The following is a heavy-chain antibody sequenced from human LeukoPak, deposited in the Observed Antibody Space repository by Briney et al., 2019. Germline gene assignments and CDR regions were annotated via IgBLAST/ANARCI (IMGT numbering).Heavy chain of an antibody. V-gene: IGHV1-69*13. Sequence: SVKVSCKASGYTFTSYDINWVRQAPGQGLEWMGGIIPIFGTANYAQKFQGRVTITADESTSTAYMELSSLRSEDTAVHYCAREGSLYNWFDPWGQGTLVTVSS. CDR1: GYTFTSYD. J-gene: IGHJ5*02. D-gene: IGHD1-26*01. CDR3: AREGSLYNWFDP. CDR2: IIPIFGTA.